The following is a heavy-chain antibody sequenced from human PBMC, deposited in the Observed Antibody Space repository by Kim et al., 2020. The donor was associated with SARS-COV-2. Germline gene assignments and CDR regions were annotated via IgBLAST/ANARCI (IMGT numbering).Heavy chain of an antibody. V-gene: IGHV3-74*01. CDR3: ARETPVRGEYYFDY. CDR2: VNRDGSTT. D-gene: IGHD3-10*01. J-gene: IGHJ4*02. Sequence: GGSLRLSCAASGFIFSNYWMHWVRQAPGKGLVWVSRVNRDGSTTNYADSVKGRFTISRDNAKNTLYLQMNSLRDEDTAVYYCARETPVRGEYYFDYWGQGSLVTVSS. CDR1: GFIFSNYW.